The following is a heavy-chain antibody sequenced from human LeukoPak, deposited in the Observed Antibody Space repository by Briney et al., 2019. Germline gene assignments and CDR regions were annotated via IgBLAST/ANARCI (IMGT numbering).Heavy chain of an antibody. CDR2: INPNSGGT. J-gene: IGHJ6*03. Sequence: ASVKVSCKASGYTFTGYYMHWVRQAPGQGLEWMGWINPNSGGTNYAQKFQGRVTMTRDTSISTAYMELSRLRSDDTAVYYCALQGGSGGNSPNYYYYMDVWGKGTTVTVSS. CDR3: ALQGGSGGNSPNYYYYMDV. D-gene: IGHD4-23*01. CDR1: GYTFTGYY. V-gene: IGHV1-2*02.